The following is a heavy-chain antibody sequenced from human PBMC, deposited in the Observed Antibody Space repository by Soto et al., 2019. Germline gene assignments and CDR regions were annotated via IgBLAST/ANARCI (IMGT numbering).Heavy chain of an antibody. V-gene: IGHV4-61*01. J-gene: IGHJ4*02. CDR2: IYYSGST. Sequence: QVQLQESGPGLVKPSETLSLTCTVSGGSVSSGRYYWSWIRQPPGKGLEWIGYIYYSGSTKYNSSLKSRVTISVDTSKNQFSLKLTSMTAADTAVYYCARSGSGSGWFGGRGTLVTVSS. CDR1: GGSVSSGRYY. D-gene: IGHD6-19*01. CDR3: ARSGSGSGWF.